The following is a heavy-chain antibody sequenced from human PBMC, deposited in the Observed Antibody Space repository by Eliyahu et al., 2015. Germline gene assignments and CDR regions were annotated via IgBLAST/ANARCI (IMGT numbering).Heavy chain of an antibody. J-gene: IGHJ4*02. CDR2: IRNKANSYTT. CDR3: ARFHNYYFDY. D-gene: IGHD1-20*01. CDR1: GFTFSDHY. V-gene: IGHV3-72*01. Sequence: EVQLVESGGGLVQPGGSLRLSCAASGFTFSDHYMDWVRQAPGKGLEWVGRIRNKANSYTTEYAASVKGRFTISRDDXENSLYLQMNSLKTEDTAVYYCARFHNYYFDYWGQGTLVTVSS.